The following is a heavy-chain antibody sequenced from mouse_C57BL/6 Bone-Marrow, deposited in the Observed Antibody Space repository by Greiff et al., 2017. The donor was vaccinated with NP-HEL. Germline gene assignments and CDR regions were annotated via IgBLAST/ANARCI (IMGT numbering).Heavy chain of an antibody. CDR3: AGGGLLGYYYAMGD. V-gene: IGHV1-55*01. CDR1: GYTFTSYW. J-gene: IGHJ4*01. CDR2: IYPGSGST. D-gene: IGHD1-1*01. Sequence: QVQLQQPGAELVKPGASVKMSCKASGYTFTSYWITWVKRGPGQGLEWIGDIYPGSGSTNYNEKFKGKDTLTVDTTSSAAYMQRSSLTSEGSAVYDCAGGGLLGYYYAMGDWGQGTSVTVSS.